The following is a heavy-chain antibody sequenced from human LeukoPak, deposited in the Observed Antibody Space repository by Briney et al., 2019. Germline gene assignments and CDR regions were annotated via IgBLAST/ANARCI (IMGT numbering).Heavy chain of an antibody. V-gene: IGHV3-30*04. CDR1: GFTFSSYA. CDR2: ISYDGSNK. J-gene: IGHJ4*02. D-gene: IGHD3-22*01. CDR3: ARALYYYDRSGYIDYFDY. Sequence: GGSLRLSCAASGFTFSSYAMHWVRQAPGKGLEWVAVISYDGSNKYYADSVKGRFTISRDNSKNTLYLQMNSLRAEDTAVYYCARALYYYDRSGYIDYFDYWGQGTLVTVSP.